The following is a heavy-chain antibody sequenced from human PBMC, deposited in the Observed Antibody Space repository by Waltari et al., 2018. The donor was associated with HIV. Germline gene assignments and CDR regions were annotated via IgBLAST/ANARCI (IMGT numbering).Heavy chain of an antibody. D-gene: IGHD6-13*01. Sequence: QVRLVDSGGGVVQPGTSLRLSCITFGFPFSSYGMHWVRQAPGKGLEWVTVIWYDGSNDYYADSVKGRFTISRDNSKNTLYLQMNNLRVEDTAVYYCARKRRDGYSSDYWGQGTLVTVSS. CDR1: GFPFSSYG. J-gene: IGHJ4*02. CDR2: IWYDGSND. CDR3: ARKRRDGYSSDY. V-gene: IGHV3-33*01.